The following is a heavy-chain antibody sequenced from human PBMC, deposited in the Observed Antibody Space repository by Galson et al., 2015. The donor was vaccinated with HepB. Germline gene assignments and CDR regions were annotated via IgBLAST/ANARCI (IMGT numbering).Heavy chain of an antibody. J-gene: IGHJ5*02. Sequence: SVKVSCKASGGTLSSYAISWVRQAPGQGLEWMGGIIPIFGTANYAQKFQGRVTITADKSTSTAYMELSSLRSEDTAVYYCAREEDSGSSGFDPWGRGTLVTVSS. CDR1: GGTLSSYA. V-gene: IGHV1-69*06. D-gene: IGHD1-26*01. CDR2: IIPIFGTA. CDR3: AREEDSGSSGFDP.